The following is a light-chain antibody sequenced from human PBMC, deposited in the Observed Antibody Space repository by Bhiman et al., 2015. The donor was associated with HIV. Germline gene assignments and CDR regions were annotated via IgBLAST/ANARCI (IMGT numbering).Light chain of an antibody. Sequence: QSALTQPPSASGSPGQSVTISCTGTSSDVGGYNYVSWYQQHPGKAPKLIIYEVTKRPSGVPDRFSGSKSANTASLTVSGLLAEDEADYYCQAWDSRPVFGGGTKLTVL. V-gene: IGLV2-8*01. CDR3: QAWDSRPV. CDR1: SSDVGGYNY. CDR2: EVT. J-gene: IGLJ2*01.